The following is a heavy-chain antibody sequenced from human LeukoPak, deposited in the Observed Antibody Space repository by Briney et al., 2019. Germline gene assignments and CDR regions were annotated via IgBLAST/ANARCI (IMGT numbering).Heavy chain of an antibody. J-gene: IGHJ4*02. CDR3: ARGGDPTLLYGSGSCFDY. D-gene: IGHD3-10*01. CDR2: IYYSGST. CDR1: GGSISSHY. Sequence: SETLSLTCTVSGGSISSHYWSWTRQPPGKGLEWIGYIYYSGSTNYNPSLKSRVTISVDTSKNQFSLKLSSVTAADTAVYYCARGGDPTLLYGSGSCFDYWGQGTLVTVSS. V-gene: IGHV4-59*11.